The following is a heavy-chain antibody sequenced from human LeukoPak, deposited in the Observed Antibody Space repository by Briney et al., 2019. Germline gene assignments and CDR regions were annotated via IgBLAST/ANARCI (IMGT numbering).Heavy chain of an antibody. J-gene: IGHJ4*02. CDR2: MNPNSGNT. CDR3: ARAISSLKNGDY. Sequence: ASVKVSCKASGYTFTSSDINWVRQATGQGLEWMGWMNPNSGNTGYAQKFQGRVTMTRNTSISTAYMELSSLRSEDTAVYYCARAISSLKNGDYWGQGTLVTVSS. V-gene: IGHV1-8*01. CDR1: GYTFTSSD. D-gene: IGHD6-13*01.